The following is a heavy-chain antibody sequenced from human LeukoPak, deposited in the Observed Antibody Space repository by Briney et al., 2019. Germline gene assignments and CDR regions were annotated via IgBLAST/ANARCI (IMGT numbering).Heavy chain of an antibody. CDR2: IHYSGAT. Sequence: SETLSLTCTVSSGSISSDYWGWIRQHPGKGLEWIGYIHYSGATNYSPSLNSRVTISIDTSKNQFSLNLRSVTAADTAVYYCATLRGSSSAVFDYWGQGTLVTVSS. CDR1: SGSISSDY. D-gene: IGHD2-2*01. V-gene: IGHV4-59*08. CDR3: ATLRGSSSAVFDY. J-gene: IGHJ4*02.